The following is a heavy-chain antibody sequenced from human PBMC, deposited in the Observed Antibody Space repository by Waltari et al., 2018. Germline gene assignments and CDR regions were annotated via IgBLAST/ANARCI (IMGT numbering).Heavy chain of an antibody. J-gene: IGHJ6*03. CDR1: GYTLTELS. V-gene: IGHV1-24*01. CDR2: FDPEDSET. D-gene: IGHD2-2*01. Sequence: QVQLVQSGAEVKKPGASVKVSCKVSGYTLTELSMHWVRQAPGKGLEWMGGFDPEDSETIYAQKFQGRVTMTEDTSTDTAYMELSSLRSEDTAVYYCATSSPHIVVVPGYYYYYMDVWGKGTTVTVSS. CDR3: ATSSPHIVVVPGYYYYYMDV.